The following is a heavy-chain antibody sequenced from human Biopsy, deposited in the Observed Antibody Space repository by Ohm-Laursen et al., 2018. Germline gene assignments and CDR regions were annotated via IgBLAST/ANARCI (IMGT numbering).Heavy chain of an antibody. Sequence: TLSLTCTVSGDSISSYYWSWIRQPPGKGLEWIGYVYYTGSTDYNPSLQSRVTISVDTSMNQIPLRLQSVTAADTAIYYCARGMRSSGWPYFDSWGQGTLVTVSS. D-gene: IGHD6-19*01. CDR1: GDSISSYY. J-gene: IGHJ4*02. CDR2: VYYTGST. CDR3: ARGMRSSGWPYFDS. V-gene: IGHV4-59*01.